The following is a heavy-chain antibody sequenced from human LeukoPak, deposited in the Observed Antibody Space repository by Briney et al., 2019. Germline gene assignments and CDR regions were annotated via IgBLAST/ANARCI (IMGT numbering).Heavy chain of an antibody. CDR1: GGSISSSSYY. V-gene: IGHV4-39*07. J-gene: IGHJ5*02. CDR2: IYYSGST. CDR3: ARRSGYDLDTWFDP. Sequence: PSETLSLTCTVSGGSISSSSYYWGWIRQPPGKGLEWIGSIYYSGSTYYNPSLKSRVTISVDTSKNQFSLKLSSVTAADTAVYYCARRSGYDLDTWFDPWGQGTLVTVSS. D-gene: IGHD5-12*01.